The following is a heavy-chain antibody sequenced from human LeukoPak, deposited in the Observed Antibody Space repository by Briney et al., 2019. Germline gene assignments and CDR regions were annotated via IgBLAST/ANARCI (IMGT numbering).Heavy chain of an antibody. CDR2: IWYDGSNK. CDR3: ARGSSFLRGVFDY. CDR1: GLTFSSYG. D-gene: IGHD3-3*01. V-gene: IGHV3-33*01. Sequence: GGSLRLSCAASGLTFSSYGMHWVRQAPGKGLEWVAVIWYDGSNKYYADSVKGRFTISRDNSKNTLYLQMNSLRAEDTAVYYCARGSSFLRGVFDYWGQGTLVTVSS. J-gene: IGHJ4*02.